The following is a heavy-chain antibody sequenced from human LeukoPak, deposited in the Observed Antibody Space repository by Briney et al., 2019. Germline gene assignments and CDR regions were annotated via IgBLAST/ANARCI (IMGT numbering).Heavy chain of an antibody. Sequence: SETLTLTCSVSGDSISRSDSYWDWIRQPPGKGLEWTGTIYYSGRTYYSPSLNSRVTMSVDTSSNQFSLNLRSVTAADTAVYYCARRRYYDGSGYLEWGQGTLLSVSS. D-gene: IGHD3-22*01. V-gene: IGHV4-39*01. CDR2: IYYSGRT. CDR1: GDSISRSDSY. CDR3: ARRRYYDGSGYLE. J-gene: IGHJ1*01.